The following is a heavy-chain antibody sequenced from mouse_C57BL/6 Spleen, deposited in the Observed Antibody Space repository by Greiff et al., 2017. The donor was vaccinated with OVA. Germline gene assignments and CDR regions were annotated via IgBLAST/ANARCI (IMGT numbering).Heavy chain of an antibody. CDR1: GYTFTDYY. V-gene: IGHV1-76*01. J-gene: IGHJ4*01. CDR3: ARSDYYGRGYAMDY. Sequence: QVQLQQSGAELVRPGASVKLSCKASGYTFTDYYINWVKQRPGQGLEWIARIYPGSGNTYYNEKFKGKATLTAEKSSSTAYMQLSSLTSEESAVYFCARSDYYGRGYAMDYWGQGTSVTVSS. CDR2: IYPGSGNT. D-gene: IGHD1-1*01.